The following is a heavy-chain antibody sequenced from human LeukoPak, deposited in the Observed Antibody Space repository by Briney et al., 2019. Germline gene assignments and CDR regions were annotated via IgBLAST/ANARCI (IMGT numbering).Heavy chain of an antibody. V-gene: IGHV4-59*01. CDR2: IYYSGST. D-gene: IGHD5-18*01. CDR3: ARQGGQLRPLYWFDP. CDR1: GGSISSYY. Sequence: SETLSLTCTVSGGSISSYYWSWIRQPPGKGLEWIGYIYYSGSTNYNPSLKSRVTISVDTSKNQFSLKLSSVTAADTAVYYCARQGGQLRPLYWFDPWGQGTLVTVSS. J-gene: IGHJ5*02.